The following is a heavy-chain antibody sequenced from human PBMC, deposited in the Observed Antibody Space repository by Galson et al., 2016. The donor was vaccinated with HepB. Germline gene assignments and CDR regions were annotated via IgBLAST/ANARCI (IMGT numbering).Heavy chain of an antibody. V-gene: IGHV1-58*01. Sequence: SVKVSCKASGFTFINSAVQWVRQARGQRLEWIGWIVVGSGNTNYQQKFQERVTISRDMSTSTVYLELSSLRSEDTAVYYCAAVELKEITCINTRCRYYYHYMDVWGEGTTVTVTS. CDR1: GFTFINSA. CDR3: AAVELKEITCINTRCRYYYHYMDV. D-gene: IGHD3-22*01. J-gene: IGHJ6*03. CDR2: IVVGSGNT.